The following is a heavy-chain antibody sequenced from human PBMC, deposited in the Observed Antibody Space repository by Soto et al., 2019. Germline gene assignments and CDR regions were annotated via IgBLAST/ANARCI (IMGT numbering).Heavy chain of an antibody. CDR3: ARYASARITGTIRYNWFDP. D-gene: IGHD1-20*01. CDR2: IIPIFGTA. V-gene: IGHV1-69*13. Sequence: ASVKVSCKASGGTFSSYAISWVRQAPGQGLEWMGGIIPIFGTANYAQKFQGRVTITADESTSTAYMELSSLRSEDTAVYYCARYASARITGTIRYNWFDPWGQGTLVTVPQ. J-gene: IGHJ5*02. CDR1: GGTFSSYA.